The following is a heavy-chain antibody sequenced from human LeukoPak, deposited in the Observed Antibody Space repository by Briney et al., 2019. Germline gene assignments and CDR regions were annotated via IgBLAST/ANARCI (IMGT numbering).Heavy chain of an antibody. CDR3: AKDAPTLTYYDFWSGYGYYMDV. Sequence: GGSLRLSCAASGFTFSSYWMSWVRQAPGKGLQWVANIKLDGSENYYVDSVRGRFTISRDNAKNSVFLQMSSLRVDDTAVYCCAKDAPTLTYYDFWSGYGYYMDVWGKGTTVTVSS. D-gene: IGHD3-3*01. CDR2: IKLDGSEN. V-gene: IGHV3-7*01. J-gene: IGHJ6*03. CDR1: GFTFSSYW.